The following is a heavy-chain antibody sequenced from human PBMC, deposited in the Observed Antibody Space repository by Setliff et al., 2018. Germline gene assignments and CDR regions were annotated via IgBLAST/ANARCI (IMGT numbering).Heavy chain of an antibody. D-gene: IGHD3-10*01. V-gene: IGHV1-2*02. Sequence: ASVKVSCKASGYTFTGYHMHWVRQAPGQGLEWMGWFNPNSGGTNYAQKFQGRVTMTRDTSISTAYMELSRLRSDDTAVYYCARGPKRSSGSYYKGWGQGTLVTVSS. CDR2: FNPNSGGT. J-gene: IGHJ4*02. CDR1: GYTFTGYH. CDR3: ARGPKRSSGSYYKG.